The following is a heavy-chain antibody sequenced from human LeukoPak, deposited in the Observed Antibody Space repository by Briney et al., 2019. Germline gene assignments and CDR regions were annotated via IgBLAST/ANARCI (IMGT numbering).Heavy chain of an antibody. J-gene: IGHJ6*02. CDR2: TSDRGDYT. CDR3: AKERRGYSYGYFYYYYGMDV. D-gene: IGHD5-18*01. Sequence: GGSLRLSCAASGFTFTSYSMSWVRQAPGKGLEWVSGTSDRGDYTYYADSVKGRFTISRDNSKNSLYLQMNSLRAEDTALYYCAKERRGYSYGYFYYYYGMDVWGQGTTVTVSS. CDR1: GFTFTSYS. V-gene: IGHV3-23*01.